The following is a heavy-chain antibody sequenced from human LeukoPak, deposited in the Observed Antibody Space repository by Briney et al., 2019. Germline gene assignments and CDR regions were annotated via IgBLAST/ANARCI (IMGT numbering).Heavy chain of an antibody. V-gene: IGHV3-33*01. Sequence: GGSLRLSCAASGFTSSSYGMHWVRQAPGKGLEWVAVIWYDGSNKYYADSVKGRFTISRDNSKNTLYLQMNSLRAEDTAVYYCARDFGVANYVWGSPTDYWGQGTLVTVSS. CDR1: GFTSSSYG. CDR3: ARDFGVANYVWGSPTDY. J-gene: IGHJ4*02. D-gene: IGHD3-16*01. CDR2: IWYDGSNK.